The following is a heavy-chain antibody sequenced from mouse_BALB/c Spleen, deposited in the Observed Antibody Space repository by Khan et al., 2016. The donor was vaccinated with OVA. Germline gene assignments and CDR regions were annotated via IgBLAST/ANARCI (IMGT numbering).Heavy chain of an antibody. CDR2: INPHIGET. D-gene: IGHD1-1*01. Sequence: EVQLQQSGPELVKPGASVKISCKASGYSFTGYFMNWVMQSHGKSLEWIGRINPHIGETLYNQKFKGKATLTVDESSRTVHMELRSLASEDSAVDYCARKNGSDCDYWGQGTTLTVSS. CDR1: GYSFTGYF. J-gene: IGHJ2*01. V-gene: IGHV1-20*02. CDR3: ARKNGSDCDY.